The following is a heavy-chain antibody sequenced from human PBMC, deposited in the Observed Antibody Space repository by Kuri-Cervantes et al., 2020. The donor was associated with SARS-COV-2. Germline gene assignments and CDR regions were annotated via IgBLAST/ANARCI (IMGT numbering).Heavy chain of an antibody. CDR2: IYYSGSA. Sequence: GSLRLSCTVSGGSISSYDWSWSRRPPGKGLEWIGYIYYSGSANYNPSLKSRVTISVDTSNNKFSLKLSSVTAADTAVYYCARGPLFDDFGLSTWGQGTLVTVSS. V-gene: IGHV4-59*01. J-gene: IGHJ5*02. CDR1: GGSISSYD. CDR3: ARGPLFDDFGLST. D-gene: IGHD3/OR15-3a*01.